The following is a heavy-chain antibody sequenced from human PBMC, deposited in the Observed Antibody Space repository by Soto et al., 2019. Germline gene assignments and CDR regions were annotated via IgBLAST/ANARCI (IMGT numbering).Heavy chain of an antibody. CDR3: ARYSYGQGFIS. Sequence: ASVKVSCKVSGYTLTELSMHWVRQAPGKGLEWMGGFDPEDGETIYAQKFQGRVTMTRNTSIGTAYMELSSLRADDTAVYYCARYSYGQGFISWGQGTPVTVSS. CDR1: GYTLTELS. J-gene: IGHJ5*02. D-gene: IGHD5-18*01. V-gene: IGHV1-24*01. CDR2: FDPEDGET.